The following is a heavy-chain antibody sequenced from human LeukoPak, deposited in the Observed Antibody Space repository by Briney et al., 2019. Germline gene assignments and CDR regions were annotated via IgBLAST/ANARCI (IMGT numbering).Heavy chain of an antibody. Sequence: GGSLRLSCAASGFTFSSYSMNWVRQAPGKGLEWVSSISSSSSYIYYADSVKGRFTISRDNAKNSPYLQMNSLRAEDTAVYYCARDTPTYDNWFDPWGQGTLVTVSS. CDR1: GFTFSSYS. V-gene: IGHV3-21*01. D-gene: IGHD2-21*01. CDR2: ISSSSSYI. CDR3: ARDTPTYDNWFDP. J-gene: IGHJ5*02.